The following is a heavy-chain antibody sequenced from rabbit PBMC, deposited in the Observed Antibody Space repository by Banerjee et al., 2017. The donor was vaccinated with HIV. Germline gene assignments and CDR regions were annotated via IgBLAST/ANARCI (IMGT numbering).Heavy chain of an antibody. CDR3: ARDTGSSFSSYGMDL. CDR2: IDTGSSGFT. CDR1: GFSFSSYYY. V-gene: IGHV1S40*01. Sequence: QQLEESGGGLVKPGGTLTLTCTASGFSFSSYYYMCWVRQAPGKGLEWIACIDTGSSGFTYFASWAKGRFTISKTSSTTVTLQMTSLTAADAATYFCARDTGSSFSSYGMDLWGQGTLVTVS. D-gene: IGHD8-1*01. J-gene: IGHJ6*01.